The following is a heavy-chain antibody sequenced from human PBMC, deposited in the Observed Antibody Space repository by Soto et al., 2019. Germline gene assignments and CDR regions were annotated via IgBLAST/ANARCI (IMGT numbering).Heavy chain of an antibody. CDR1: GGTFSSYA. CDR2: IIPIFGTA. CDR3: ARDQADYVWGSYRRGGGMDV. D-gene: IGHD3-16*01. Sequence: GASVKVSCKASGGTFSSYAISWVRQAPGQGLEWMGGIIPIFGTANYAQKFQGRVTITAEKSTSTAYMELSSLRSEDTAVYYCARDQADYVWGSYRRGGGMDVWGQGTTVTVSS. J-gene: IGHJ6*02. V-gene: IGHV1-69*06.